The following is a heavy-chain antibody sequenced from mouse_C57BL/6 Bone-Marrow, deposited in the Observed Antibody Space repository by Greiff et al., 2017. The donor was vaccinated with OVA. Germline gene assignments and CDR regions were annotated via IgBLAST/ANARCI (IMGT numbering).Heavy chain of an antibody. D-gene: IGHD3-3*01. Sequence: EVQLVESGGGLVKPGGSLKLSCAASGFTFSSYTMSWVRQTPEKRLEWVATISGGGGNTYYPDSVKGRFTISRDNAKNTLYLHMSSLRSEDTALYYCARRDVGWYFDVWGTGTTVTVSS. CDR3: ARRDVGWYFDV. CDR2: ISGGGGNT. J-gene: IGHJ1*03. CDR1: GFTFSSYT. V-gene: IGHV5-9*01.